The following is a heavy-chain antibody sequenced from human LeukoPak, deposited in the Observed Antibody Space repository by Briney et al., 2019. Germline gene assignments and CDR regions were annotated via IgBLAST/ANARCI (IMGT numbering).Heavy chain of an antibody. CDR3: ARGGYYDTSGYYY. Sequence: SETLSLTCTVSGGSISSSSCYWGWIRQPPGKGLEWIGSIYYSGSTYYNPSLKSRVPISVDTSKNQFSLKLSSVTAADTAVYYCARGGYYDTSGYYYWGQATLVTVSS. J-gene: IGHJ4*02. CDR1: GGSISSSSCY. CDR2: IYYSGST. V-gene: IGHV4-39*01. D-gene: IGHD3-22*01.